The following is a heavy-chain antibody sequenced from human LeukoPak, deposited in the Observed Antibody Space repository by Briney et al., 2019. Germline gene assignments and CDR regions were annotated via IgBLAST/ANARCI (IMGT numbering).Heavy chain of an antibody. J-gene: IGHJ4*02. CDR3: ARLGSFWGAFDY. D-gene: IGHD3-10*01. CDR1: GGSISSYY. V-gene: IGHV4-59*01. CDR2: IYYSGST. Sequence: PSETLSLTCTVSGGSISSYYWSWLRQPPGKGLEWIGYIYYSGSTNYNPSLKSRVTISVDTSKNQFSLKLSSVTAADAGVYYCARLGSFWGAFDYWGQGTLVTVSS.